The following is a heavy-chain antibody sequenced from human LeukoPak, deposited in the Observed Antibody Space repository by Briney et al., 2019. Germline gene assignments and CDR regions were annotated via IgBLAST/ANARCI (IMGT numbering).Heavy chain of an antibody. J-gene: IGHJ4*02. CDR1: GFTFSSYW. CDR3: ARQYRITMVRGVIDY. Sequence: GGSLRLSCAASGFTFSSYWMSWVRQAPGKGLEWVANIKQDGSEKYYVDSVKGRFTISRDNAKNSLYLQMNSLRAEDTAVYYCARQYRITMVRGVIDYWGQGTLVTVSS. CDR2: IKQDGSEK. D-gene: IGHD3-10*01. V-gene: IGHV3-7*01.